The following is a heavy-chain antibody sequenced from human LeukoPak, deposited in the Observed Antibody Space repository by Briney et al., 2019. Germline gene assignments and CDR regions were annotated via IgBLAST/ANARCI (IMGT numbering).Heavy chain of an antibody. J-gene: IGHJ4*02. CDR3: ATFTYYDFWSGYPAEDS. CDR2: IYYSGST. D-gene: IGHD3-3*01. CDR1: GGSISSSSYY. Sequence: PSETLSLTCTVSGGSISSSSYYWGWIRQPPGKGLEWIGSIYYSGSTYYNPSLKSRVTISVDTSKNQFSLKLSSVTAADTAVYYCATFTYYDFWSGYPAEDSWGQGTLVTVSS. V-gene: IGHV4-39*01.